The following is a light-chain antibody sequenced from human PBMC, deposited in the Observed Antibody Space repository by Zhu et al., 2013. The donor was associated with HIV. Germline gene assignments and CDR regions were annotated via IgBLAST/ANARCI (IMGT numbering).Light chain of an antibody. CDR3: QQRVTWPLT. Sequence: EIVLMQSPGSLSLSPGERGTLSCRASQSIGISLAWYQQKPGQSPRLLIYDSSKRANGIPARFSGSGSGTDFTLIISNLEPEDFAVYFCQQRVTWPLTFGGGTNVDIK. J-gene: IGKJ4*01. CDR1: QSIGIS. CDR2: DSS. V-gene: IGKV3-11*01.